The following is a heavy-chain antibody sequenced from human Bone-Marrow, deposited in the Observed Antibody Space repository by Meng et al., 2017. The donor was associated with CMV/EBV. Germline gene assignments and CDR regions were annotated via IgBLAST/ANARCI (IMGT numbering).Heavy chain of an antibody. J-gene: IGHJ5*02. D-gene: IGHD5-18*01. CDR2: INHSGST. V-gene: IGHV4-34*01. CDR1: GGSFSGYY. Sequence: SETLSLTCAVYGGSFSGYYWSWIRQPPGKGLEWIGEINHSGSTNYNPSLKSRVTISVDTSKNQFSLKLSSVTAADTAVYYCARHVWFQLNWFDPWGQGPLVTVYS. CDR3: ARHVWFQLNWFDP.